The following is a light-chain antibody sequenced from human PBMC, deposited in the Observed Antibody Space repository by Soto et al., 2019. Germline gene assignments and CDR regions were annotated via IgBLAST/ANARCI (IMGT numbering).Light chain of an antibody. J-gene: IGKJ1*01. CDR3: QQYNNWPRT. V-gene: IGKV3-15*01. CDR1: QSISSN. CDR2: RTS. Sequence: EIVMTQSPATLSVSPGERATLSCRASQSISSNLAWYQQKPGQAPRLLMFRTSSRATGFPARFSGSGSGTEFNPTISSLQSEDFGVYYCQQYNNWPRTFGQGTKVDIK.